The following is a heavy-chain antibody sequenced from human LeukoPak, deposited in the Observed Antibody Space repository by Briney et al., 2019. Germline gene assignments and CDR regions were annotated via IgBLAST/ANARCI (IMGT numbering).Heavy chain of an antibody. CDR3: ARHGTGTTSWFDP. J-gene: IGHJ5*02. D-gene: IGHD1-7*01. V-gene: IGHV4-34*01. CDR2: INHSGST. Sequence: SETLSLTCAVYGGSSSGYYWSWIRQPPGKGLEWIGEINHSGSTNYNPSLKSRVTISVDTSKNQFSLKLSSVTAADTAVYYCARHGTGTTSWFDPWGQGTLVTVSS. CDR1: GGSSSGYY.